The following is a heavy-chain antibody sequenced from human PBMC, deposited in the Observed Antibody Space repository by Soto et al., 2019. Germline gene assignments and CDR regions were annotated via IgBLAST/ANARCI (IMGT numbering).Heavy chain of an antibody. V-gene: IGHV4-4*07. J-gene: IGHJ4*02. CDR3: ARGNSGFWGGYFDS. CDR2: VFTSGTT. D-gene: IGHD3-3*01. Sequence: SETLSLTCTVSDGSISPYYWSWNRPPAGKELEWIGHVFTSGTTNYPPSLKSRVSMALDTAKNQFSLKLRSVTAADTAVYYFARGNSGFWGGYFDSWGQGKLVTVS. CDR1: DGSISPYY.